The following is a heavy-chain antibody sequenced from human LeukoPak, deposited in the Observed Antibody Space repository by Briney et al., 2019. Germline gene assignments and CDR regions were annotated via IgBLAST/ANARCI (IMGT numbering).Heavy chain of an antibody. CDR2: IKQDGSEK. V-gene: IGHV3-7*01. CDR1: GFTFSSYW. D-gene: IGHD1-1*01. CDR3: ARPNWNDNHAAFDI. Sequence: PGGSLRLSCAASGFTFSSYWMSWVRQAPGKGLEWVANIKQDGSEKYYVDSVKGRFTISRDNAKNSLYLQMNSLRAEDTAVYYCARPNWNDNHAAFDIWGQGTMVTVSS. J-gene: IGHJ3*02.